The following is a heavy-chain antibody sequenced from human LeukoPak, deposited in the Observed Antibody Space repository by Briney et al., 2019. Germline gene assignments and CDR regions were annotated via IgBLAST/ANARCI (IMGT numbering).Heavy chain of an antibody. J-gene: IGHJ4*02. D-gene: IGHD5-18*01. CDR3: ARGRGGGYSYGPYYFDY. CDR2: INHSGST. Sequence: PSETLSLTCAVYGGSFSGYYWSWIRQPPGKGLEWIGEINHSGSTNYNPSLKGRVTISVDTSKNQFSLKLSSVTAADTAVYYCARGRGGGYSYGPYYFDYWGQGTLVTVSS. V-gene: IGHV4-34*01. CDR1: GGSFSGYY.